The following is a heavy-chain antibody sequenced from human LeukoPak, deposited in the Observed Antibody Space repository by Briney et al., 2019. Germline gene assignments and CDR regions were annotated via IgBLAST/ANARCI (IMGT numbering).Heavy chain of an antibody. V-gene: IGHV1-69*04. CDR2: IIPIFGIA. Sequence: ASVKVSCKASGGTFSSYAISWVRQAPGQGLEWMGRIIPIFGIANYAQKFQGRVTITADKSTSTAYVELSRLRSEDTAVYYCARDGMGYCSGGSCRPDEYFQHWGQGTLVTVSS. D-gene: IGHD2-15*01. J-gene: IGHJ1*01. CDR1: GGTFSSYA. CDR3: ARDGMGYCSGGSCRPDEYFQH.